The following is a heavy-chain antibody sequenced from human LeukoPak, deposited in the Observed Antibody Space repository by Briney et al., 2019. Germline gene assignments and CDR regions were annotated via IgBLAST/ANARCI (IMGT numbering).Heavy chain of an antibody. CDR2: ISYDGSNK. V-gene: IGHV3-30-3*01. Sequence: GGSLRLSCAASGFTFSSYAMHWVRQAPGKGLEWVAVISYDGSNKYYADSVKGRFTISRDNSKNTLYLQMNSLRAEDTAVYYCARDRDIAAAGTLGYRGQGTLVTVSS. CDR1: GFTFSSYA. J-gene: IGHJ4*02. CDR3: ARDRDIAAAGTLGY. D-gene: IGHD6-13*01.